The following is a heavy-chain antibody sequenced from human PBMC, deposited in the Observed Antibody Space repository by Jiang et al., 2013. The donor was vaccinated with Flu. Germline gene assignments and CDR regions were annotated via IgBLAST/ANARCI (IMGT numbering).Heavy chain of an antibody. CDR1: GYTFSTYG. CDR3: ARDRVLVVPGANPIYYYYGMDV. D-gene: IGHD2-2*01. V-gene: IGHV1-18*01. Sequence: GAEVKKPGASVKVSCKASGYTFSTYGISWVRQAPGQGLEWMGWISVYNGNTNYAQKVQGRVTMTTDRSTTTAYMELRSLRSDDTAVYYCARDRVLVVPGANPIYYYYGMDVWGQGTTVTVSS. J-gene: IGHJ6*02. CDR2: ISVYNGNT.